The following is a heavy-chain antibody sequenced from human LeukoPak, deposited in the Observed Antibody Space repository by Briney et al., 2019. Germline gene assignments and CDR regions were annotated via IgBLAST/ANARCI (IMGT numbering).Heavy chain of an antibody. CDR2: ISSSSSYI. J-gene: IGHJ4*02. Sequence: GGSLRLSCAASGFTFSSYSMNWVRQAPGKGLEWVSSISSSSSYIYYADSVKGRFTISGDNAKNSLYLQMNSLRAEDTAVYYCSAMDTAMVNYWGQGTLVTVS. V-gene: IGHV3-21*01. CDR1: GFTFSSYS. D-gene: IGHD5-18*01. CDR3: SAMDTAMVNY.